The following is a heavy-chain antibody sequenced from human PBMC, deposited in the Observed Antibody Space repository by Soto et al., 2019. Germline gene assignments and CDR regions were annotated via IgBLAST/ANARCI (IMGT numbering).Heavy chain of an antibody. D-gene: IGHD3-9*01. V-gene: IGHV3-11*01. J-gene: IGHJ4*02. CDR3: AREYYDILTGSYNLDY. Sequence: QLQLVESGGGLGKPGGSLRLSCAASGFTFSDYYMSWIRQAPGKVLEWVSYISSSGSTIYYADSVKGRFTISRDNAKNSLYLQMNSLRAEDTAVYYCAREYYDILTGSYNLDYWGQGTLVTVSS. CDR2: ISSSGSTI. CDR1: GFTFSDYY.